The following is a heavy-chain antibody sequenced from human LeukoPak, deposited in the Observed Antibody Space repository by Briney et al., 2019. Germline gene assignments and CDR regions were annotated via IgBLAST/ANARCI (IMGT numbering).Heavy chain of an antibody. Sequence: SVKVSCKASGGTFSSYAISWVRQAPGQGLEWMGGIIPIFGTANYAQKFQGRVTITADKSTSTAYMELSSLRSEDTAVYYCVSNPIGGLFDYWGQGTLVTVSS. CDR2: IIPIFGTA. CDR3: VSNPIGGLFDY. CDR1: GGTFSSYA. J-gene: IGHJ4*02. V-gene: IGHV1-69*06.